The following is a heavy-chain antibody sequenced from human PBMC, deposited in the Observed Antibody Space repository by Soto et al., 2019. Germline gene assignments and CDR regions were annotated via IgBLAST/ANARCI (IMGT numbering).Heavy chain of an antibody. CDR1: GYTIIGYA. CDR2: MNTNSGNA. Sequence: ASWNVSGKASGYTIIGYAINGVRQGSGQRLEWMGWMNTNSGNAGYAQKLQGRVTMTRNTSISTAYMELSSLRSEDPAVYYCARGNWFDPWGQGTLVTVSS. V-gene: IGHV1-8*01. CDR3: ARGNWFDP. J-gene: IGHJ5*02.